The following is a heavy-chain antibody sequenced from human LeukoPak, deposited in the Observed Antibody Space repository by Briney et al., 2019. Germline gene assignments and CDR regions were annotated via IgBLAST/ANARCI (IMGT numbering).Heavy chain of an antibody. D-gene: IGHD4-23*01. V-gene: IGHV1-18*01. Sequence: ASVKVSCKASGYTFTNYGISWVRQAPGQGLEWMGWISGYNGNTNYAQKLQGRVTMTTDTSTSTAYMELRSLRSDDTAVYYCARHMGTTGVFYFDYWGQGTLVTVSS. J-gene: IGHJ4*02. CDR3: ARHMGTTGVFYFDY. CDR1: GYTFTNYG. CDR2: ISGYNGNT.